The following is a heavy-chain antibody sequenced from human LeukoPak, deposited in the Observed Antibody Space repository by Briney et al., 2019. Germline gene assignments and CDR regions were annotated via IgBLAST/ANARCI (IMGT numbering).Heavy chain of an antibody. D-gene: IGHD1-26*01. CDR1: GFTFSYYN. Sequence: GGSLRLSCAASGFTFSYYNMNWVRQAPGKGLEWVSSISSSSSHIYYADSVKGRFTISRDNAKNSLYLQMSSLRVEDTALFYCVRAGGGGSYSDAFDIWGKGKMVTVS. J-gene: IGHJ3*02. V-gene: IGHV3-21*06. CDR3: VRAGGGGSYSDAFDI. CDR2: ISSSSSHI.